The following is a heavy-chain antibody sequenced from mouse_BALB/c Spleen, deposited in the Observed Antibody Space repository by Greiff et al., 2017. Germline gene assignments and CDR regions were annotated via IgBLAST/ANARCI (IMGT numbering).Heavy chain of an antibody. CDR3: ARSYDYDLFAY. J-gene: IGHJ3*01. CDR1: GYSITSDYA. Sequence: EVQLQQSGPGLVKPSQSLSLTCTVTGYSITSDYAWNWIRQFPGNKLEWMGYISYSGSTSYNPSLKSRISITRDTSKNQFFLQLNSVTTEDTATYYCARSYDYDLFAYWGQGTLVTVSA. CDR2: ISYSGST. D-gene: IGHD2-4*01. V-gene: IGHV3-2*02.